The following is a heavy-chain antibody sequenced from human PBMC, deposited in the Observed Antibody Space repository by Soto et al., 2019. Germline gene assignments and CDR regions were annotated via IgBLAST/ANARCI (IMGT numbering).Heavy chain of an antibody. CDR2: IYYSGST. V-gene: IGHV4-59*01. CDR3: ARVSGFDAFDI. Sequence: SETLSLTCTVSGGSISSYYWSWIRQPPGKGLEWIGYIYYSGSTNYNPSLKSRVTISVDTSKNQFSLKLSSVTAADTAVYYCARVSGFDAFDIWGQGTMVTVSS. D-gene: IGHD6-25*01. CDR1: GGSISSYY. J-gene: IGHJ3*02.